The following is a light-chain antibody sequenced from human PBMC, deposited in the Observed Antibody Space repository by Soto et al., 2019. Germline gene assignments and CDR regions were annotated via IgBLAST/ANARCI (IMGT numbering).Light chain of an antibody. CDR1: QSLVHSDGNTY. CDR3: VQGTHWPRA. J-gene: IGKJ1*01. Sequence: DVVMTQSPLSLPVTLGQPASISCRSSQSLVHSDGNTYLNWLQQRPGQDPRRLIYKVSNRDSGVPDRFSGSGSGTDFTLTISRVEAEDAGVYYCVQGTHWPRAFGQGTKVEIK. CDR2: KVS. V-gene: IGKV2-30*02.